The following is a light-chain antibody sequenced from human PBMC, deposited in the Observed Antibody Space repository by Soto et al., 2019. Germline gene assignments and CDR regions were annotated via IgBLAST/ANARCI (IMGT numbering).Light chain of an antibody. CDR3: QSYDRSIHVA. CDR2: EDD. J-gene: IGLJ2*01. CDR1: SGSIDSNY. Sequence: NFMLTQPHSVSESPGKTVTISCTRSSGSIDSNYVQWHQQRPGSAPTTVIYEDDQRPSGVPDRFSGSIDTSSNSASLTISRLKTEDEAVYYCQSYDRSIHVALGGGTKLTVL. V-gene: IGLV6-57*04.